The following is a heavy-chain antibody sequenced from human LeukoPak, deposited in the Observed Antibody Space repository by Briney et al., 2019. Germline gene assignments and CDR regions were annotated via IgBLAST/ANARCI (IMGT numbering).Heavy chain of an antibody. CDR2: ISGGGGST. CDR3: ARGGRYCTTTNCYIGK. J-gene: IGHJ4*02. Sequence: AGGPLRLSCAASGFIFSNYAMNSVRQAPGKGLDGDSGISGGGGSTYYADSVKGWFTISRDNSENTLYLQMNSLRAEDTAIYHCARGGRYCTTTNCYIGKWGQGTLVTVSS. D-gene: IGHD2-2*02. V-gene: IGHV3-23*01. CDR1: GFIFSNYA.